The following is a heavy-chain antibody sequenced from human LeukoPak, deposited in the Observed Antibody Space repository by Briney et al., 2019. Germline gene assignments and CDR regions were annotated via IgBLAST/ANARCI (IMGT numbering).Heavy chain of an antibody. CDR1: GFTFSSYW. D-gene: IGHD3-10*01. Sequence: TPGGSLRLSCAASGFTFSSYWMSWIRQPPGKGLEWIGEIDHSGSTNYNPSLKSRLTISLDTSKNQFSLKLSSVTAADTAVYYCARDGSGSYGPKPIDYWGQGTLVTVSS. CDR2: IDHSGST. CDR3: ARDGSGSYGPKPIDY. J-gene: IGHJ4*02. V-gene: IGHV4-34*01.